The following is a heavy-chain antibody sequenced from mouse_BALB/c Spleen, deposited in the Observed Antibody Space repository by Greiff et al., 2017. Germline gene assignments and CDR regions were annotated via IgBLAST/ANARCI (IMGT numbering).Heavy chain of an antibody. CDR2: INSNGGST. D-gene: IGHD1-1*01. J-gene: IGHJ4*01. V-gene: IGHV5-6-2*01. Sequence: EVKLQESGGGLVKLGGSLKLSCAASGFTFSSYYMSWVRQTPEKRLELVAAINSNGGSTYYPDTVKGRFTISRDNAKNTLYLQMSSLKSEDTALYYCARRDYNGSSYLGYWGQGNSVTVSS. CDR1: GFTFSSYY. CDR3: ARRDYNGSSYLGY.